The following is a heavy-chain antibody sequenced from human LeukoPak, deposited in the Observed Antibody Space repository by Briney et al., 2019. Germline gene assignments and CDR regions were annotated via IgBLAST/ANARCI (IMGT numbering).Heavy chain of an antibody. CDR1: GGSISSYY. D-gene: IGHD3-10*01. Sequence: SSETLSLTCTVSGGSISSYYWSWIRQPPGKGLERIGYIYYSGSTNYNPSLKSRVTISVDTSKNQFSLKLSSVTAADTAVYYCARDSMVRGVYAFDIWGQGTMVTVSS. V-gene: IGHV4-59*01. CDR2: IYYSGST. J-gene: IGHJ3*02. CDR3: ARDSMVRGVYAFDI.